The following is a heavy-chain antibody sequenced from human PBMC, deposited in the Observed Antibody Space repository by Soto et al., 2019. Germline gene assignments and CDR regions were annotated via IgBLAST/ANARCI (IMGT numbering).Heavy chain of an antibody. CDR3: ARAYCRGGSCYSEENWFDP. V-gene: IGHV4-61*01. D-gene: IGHD2-15*01. CDR1: GGSVSSGSYY. J-gene: IGHJ5*02. CDR2: IYYSGST. Sequence: SETLSLTCTVSGGSVSSGSYYWSWIRQPPGKGLEWIGYIYYSGSTNYNPSLKSRVTISTDTSKNQFSLKLRSVTAADTAVYYCARAYCRGGSCYSEENWFDPWGQGTLVTVSS.